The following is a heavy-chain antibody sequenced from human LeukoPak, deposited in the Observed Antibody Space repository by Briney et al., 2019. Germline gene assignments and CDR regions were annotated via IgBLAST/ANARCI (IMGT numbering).Heavy chain of an antibody. Sequence: SETLSLTCTVSGGSIDSSSYYWGWIRQPPGKGLEGIVSIYYSGSTYYNPSLKSRVTISVDTSKNQFSLKMSSVTAADTAVYYCSSSDYVYYFDYWGQGTLVTVSS. J-gene: IGHJ4*02. CDR3: SSSDYVYYFDY. V-gene: IGHV4-39*01. D-gene: IGHD4/OR15-4a*01. CDR1: GGSIDSSSYY. CDR2: IYYSGST.